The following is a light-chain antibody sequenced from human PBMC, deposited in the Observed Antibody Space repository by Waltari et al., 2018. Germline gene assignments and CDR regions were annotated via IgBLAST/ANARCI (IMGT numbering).Light chain of an antibody. J-gene: IGKJ1*01. CDR3: QKYDRLPAT. V-gene: IGKV3-20*01. Sequence: EIVFTQSPGTLSLSPGERATLSCRASQSVRNYLAWYQQKPGQAPRHLIYETSIRATGIPDRFSGSGFGTDFSLTISSLDPEDFAVYFCQKYDRLPATFGQGTRVEIK. CDR1: QSVRNY. CDR2: ETS.